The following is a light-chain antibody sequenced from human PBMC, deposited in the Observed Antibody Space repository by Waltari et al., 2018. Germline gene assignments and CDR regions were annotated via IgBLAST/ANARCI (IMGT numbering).Light chain of an antibody. CDR2: GAS. CDR1: QSVSSN. CDR3: QHSDT. Sequence: EIVMTQSPGTLSVSPGEKANLSCRASQSVSSNLAWYQQKPGQSPRLLIYGASTRATGIPARFSGSGSGTDFTLTISSLQSEDFAVYYCQHSDTFGQGTKLEIK. V-gene: IGKV3-15*01. J-gene: IGKJ2*01.